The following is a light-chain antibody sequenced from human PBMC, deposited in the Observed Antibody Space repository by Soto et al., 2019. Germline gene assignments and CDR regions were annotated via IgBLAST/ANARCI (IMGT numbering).Light chain of an antibody. V-gene: IGKV1-39*01. J-gene: IGKJ4*01. CDR3: QQNYITPPFT. Sequence: DIQMTQSPSSLSASVGDRVTITCRASQTLFTYLNWYQHKPGKAPKLLVYDAYTLQSGVPSRFSASGSGTDVTLTISNLQPEDFATYYCQQNYITPPFTFVGGTKVE. CDR2: DAY. CDR1: QTLFTY.